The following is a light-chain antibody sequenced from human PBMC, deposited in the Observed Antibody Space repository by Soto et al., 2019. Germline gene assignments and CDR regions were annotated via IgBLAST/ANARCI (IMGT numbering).Light chain of an antibody. J-gene: IGKJ1*01. CDR1: QSISSW. CDR3: QQYNSYSPWT. V-gene: IGKV1-5*03. Sequence: DIQMTQSPSTLSASVGDRVTITCRASQSISSWLAWYQQKPGKAPKRLIYKACSLESGVPSRFSGSGSGTEFTLTISSLQPDDFATFYCQQYNSYSPWTFGQGTKVEIK. CDR2: KAC.